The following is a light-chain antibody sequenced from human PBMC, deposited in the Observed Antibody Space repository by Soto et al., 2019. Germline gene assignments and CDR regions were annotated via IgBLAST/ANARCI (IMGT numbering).Light chain of an antibody. V-gene: IGLV2-23*02. CDR1: STLVGSYTL. J-gene: IGLJ2*01. CDR2: EDT. Sequence: QSALTQPASVCGSPGQSITISCTGTSTLVGSYTLVSWYQHHPGKAPKLMIYEDTKRPSGVSDRFSGSKSGNTASLTISGLQAEDEADYYCCSYASNSNFVFGGGTKLTVL. CDR3: CSYASNSNFV.